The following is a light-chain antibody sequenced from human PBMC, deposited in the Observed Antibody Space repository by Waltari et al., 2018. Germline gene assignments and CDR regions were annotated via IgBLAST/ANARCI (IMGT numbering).Light chain of an antibody. J-gene: IGLJ2*01. Sequence: QSALTQPRSVSGSPGQSVTISCTGTSSDVGGYNYVSWYQQHPGKAPKLMVYDVSKRPSGVPDGFSGSKSGNTASLTISWLQAEDEADYYCCSYAGSYGVFGGGTKLTVL. CDR2: DVS. CDR1: SSDVGGYNY. V-gene: IGLV2-11*01. CDR3: CSYAGSYGV.